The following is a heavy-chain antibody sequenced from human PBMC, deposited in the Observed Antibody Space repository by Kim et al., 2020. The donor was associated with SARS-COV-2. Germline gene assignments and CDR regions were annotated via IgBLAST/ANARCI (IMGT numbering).Heavy chain of an antibody. V-gene: IGHV3-30*18. J-gene: IGHJ6*02. CDR2: ISYDGSDK. D-gene: IGHD1-26*01. CDR1: GFTFSTYG. Sequence: GESLRLSCAASGFTFSTYGIHWVRQAPGKGLEWVAAISYDGSDKYYADSVTGRFTISRDNSKNTLYLQMSSLRAEDTAVYYCAKEGGSYYYYYYGMDVWGQGTTVTVSS. CDR3: AKEGGSYYYYYYGMDV.